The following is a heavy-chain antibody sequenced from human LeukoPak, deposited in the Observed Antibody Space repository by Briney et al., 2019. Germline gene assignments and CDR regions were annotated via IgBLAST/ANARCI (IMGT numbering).Heavy chain of an antibody. Sequence: GRSLRLSCAASGFTFDDYAMHWVRPAPGKGLEWVSGISWNSGSIGYADSVKGRFTISRDNAKNSLYLQMNNLRAEDTALYYCAKGTWTYGSGSDYYFDYWGQGTLVTVSS. V-gene: IGHV3-9*01. CDR1: GFTFDDYA. CDR2: ISWNSGSI. CDR3: AKGTWTYGSGSDYYFDY. J-gene: IGHJ4*02. D-gene: IGHD3-10*01.